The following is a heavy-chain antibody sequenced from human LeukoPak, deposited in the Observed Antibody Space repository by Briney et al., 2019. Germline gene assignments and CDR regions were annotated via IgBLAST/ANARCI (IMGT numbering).Heavy chain of an antibody. CDR1: GYAFSSYG. CDR2: ISGYNGNT. D-gene: IGHD5/OR15-5a*01. V-gene: IGHV1-18*01. CDR3: ARDWHSVSSTREIYFDY. Sequence: ASVKVSCNASGYAFSSYGISWVRQAPGQGLEWMGWISGYNGNTNYAQKLQGRVTMTTDTSTTTAYMELRSLRYDDTAVYYCARDWHSVSSTREIYFDYWGQGTLVTVSS. J-gene: IGHJ4*02.